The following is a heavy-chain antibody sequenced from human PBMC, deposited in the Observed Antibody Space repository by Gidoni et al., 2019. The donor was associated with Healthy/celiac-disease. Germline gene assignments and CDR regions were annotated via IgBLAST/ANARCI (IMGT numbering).Heavy chain of an antibody. CDR2: LYYSGST. Sequence: QVQLQSSGPGLVKPSQPLSLPCSVSGGSISSGGYSWSWIRQPPGKGLEWIGYLYYSGSTYYNPSLKSRVTISVDTSKNQFSLKLSSGTAADSAVYYCARAPATTVTTTNWFDPWGQGTLVTVSS. CDR1: GGSISSGGYS. CDR3: ARAPATTVTTTNWFDP. D-gene: IGHD4-17*01. V-gene: IGHV4-30-4*07. J-gene: IGHJ5*02.